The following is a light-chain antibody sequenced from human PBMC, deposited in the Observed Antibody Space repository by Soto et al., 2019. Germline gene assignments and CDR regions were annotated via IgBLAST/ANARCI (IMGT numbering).Light chain of an antibody. CDR1: QSVSSNY. J-gene: IGKJ2*01. CDR2: GAS. CDR3: KHNGRSAYT. Sequence: EIVLTQSPGTLSLSPGERATLSCRASQSVSSNYLAWYQQKPGQAPRLLIYGASSRATGIPDRFSGSGSGTDSTLTISRLEPEDFAVYYCKHNGRSAYTFGQGTPLEIK. V-gene: IGKV3-20*01.